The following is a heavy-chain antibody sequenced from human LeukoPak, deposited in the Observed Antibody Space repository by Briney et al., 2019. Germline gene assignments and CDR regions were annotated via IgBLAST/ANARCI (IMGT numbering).Heavy chain of an antibody. CDR3: ARHVWLQPFDY. CDR2: IYYSGST. D-gene: IGHD3-9*01. CDR1: GGSMNSYY. V-gene: IGHV4-59*08. Sequence: SETLPLTCSVSGGSMNSYYWSWIRQSPGKGLEWIGYIYYSGSTNYNPSLKSRVTISVDTSKNQFSLKLSSVTAADTAVYYCARHVWLQPFDYWGQGTLVTVSS. J-gene: IGHJ4*02.